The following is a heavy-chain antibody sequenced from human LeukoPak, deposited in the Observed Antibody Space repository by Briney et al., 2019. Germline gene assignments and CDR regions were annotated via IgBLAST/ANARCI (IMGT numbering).Heavy chain of an antibody. J-gene: IGHJ4*02. CDR1: GFTFSSYA. V-gene: IGHV3-23*01. CDR2: ISGSGGST. CDR3: AKDPTMIVVVIPDY. Sequence: GGSLRLSCAASGFTFSSYAMSCVRQAPGKGLEWVSAISGSGGSTYYADSVRGRFTISRDNSKNTLYLQMNILRAEDTAVYCCAKDPTMIVVVIPDYWGQGTLVTVSS. D-gene: IGHD3-22*01.